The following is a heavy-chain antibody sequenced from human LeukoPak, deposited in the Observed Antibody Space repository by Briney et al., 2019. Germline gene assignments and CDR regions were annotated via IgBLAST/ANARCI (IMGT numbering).Heavy chain of an antibody. D-gene: IGHD6-6*01. CDR2: IDPSSTYI. Sequence: GGSLRLSCAASGFTFRSYSMNWVRQAPGKGLEWVSAIDPSSTYIYYADSVKGRFTISRDNAENSLYLQMNSLRVEDTAVYYCAREGRIAARPFDYWGQGTLVTVSS. CDR3: AREGRIAARPFDY. J-gene: IGHJ4*02. CDR1: GFTFRSYS. V-gene: IGHV3-21*04.